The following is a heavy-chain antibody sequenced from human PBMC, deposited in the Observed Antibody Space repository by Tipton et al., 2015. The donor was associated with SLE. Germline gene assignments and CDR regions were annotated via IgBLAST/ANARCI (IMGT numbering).Heavy chain of an antibody. V-gene: IGHV4-34*01. CDR2: IDHSGRT. CDR1: GGPFSIYY. J-gene: IGHJ4*02. CDR3: ARGDISVAIYDF. Sequence: TLSLTCAVYGGPFSIYYFNWIRQSPGKGLEWIAEIDHSGRTRYNPSLKSRVTISADMPKNQFSLKITSVTAADTAVYYCARGDISVAIYDFWGSGSLVTVSS. D-gene: IGHD6-19*01.